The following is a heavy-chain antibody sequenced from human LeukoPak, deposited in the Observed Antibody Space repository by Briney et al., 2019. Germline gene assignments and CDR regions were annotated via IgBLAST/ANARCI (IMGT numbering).Heavy chain of an antibody. CDR3: ARGGRGYCTSSSCYFDY. D-gene: IGHD2-2*01. Sequence: SQTLSLTCAISGDSVSSTAWNWIRQSPSRGLEWLGRTYYRTKWYNDYAVSVKSRITINPDTSKNQFSLQLNSVTPEDTAVYYCARGGRGYCTSSSCYFDYWGQGTLVTVSS. CDR2: TYYRTKWYN. CDR1: GDSVSSTA. J-gene: IGHJ4*02. V-gene: IGHV6-1*01.